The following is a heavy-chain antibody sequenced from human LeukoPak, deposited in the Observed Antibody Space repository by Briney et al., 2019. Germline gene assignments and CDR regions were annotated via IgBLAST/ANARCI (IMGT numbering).Heavy chain of an antibody. J-gene: IGHJ3*02. CDR1: GFTFSIYS. Sequence: GGSLRLSCVASGFTFSIYSMNWVRQAPGKGLDWVSYISSRSFTIYYADSVKGRFTISRDNAKNSLYLEMNSLRDEDTAVYYCARSVIAVAGYDAFDIWGQGTVVTVSS. V-gene: IGHV3-48*02. CDR3: ARSVIAVAGYDAFDI. D-gene: IGHD6-19*01. CDR2: ISSRSFTI.